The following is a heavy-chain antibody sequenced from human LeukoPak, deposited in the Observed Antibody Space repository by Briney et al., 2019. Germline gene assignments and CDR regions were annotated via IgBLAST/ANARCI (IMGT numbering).Heavy chain of an antibody. Sequence: SETLSLTCTVSGGSISSGGYYWSWIRQHPGKGLEWIGYIYYSGSTYYNPSLKSRVTISVDTSKNQFSLKLSSVTAADTAVYYCARGGQLVVDYWGQGTLVTVSS. CDR3: ARGGQLVVDY. CDR2: IYYSGST. V-gene: IGHV4-31*03. J-gene: IGHJ4*02. CDR1: GGSISSGGYY. D-gene: IGHD6-13*01.